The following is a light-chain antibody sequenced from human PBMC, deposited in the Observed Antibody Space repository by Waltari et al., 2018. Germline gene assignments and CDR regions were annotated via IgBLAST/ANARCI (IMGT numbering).Light chain of an antibody. CDR2: AVT. J-gene: IGLJ1*01. CDR1: SSDVRSYNY. V-gene: IGLV2-23*02. CDR3: CSYAGDSLYV. Sequence: QSALTQPASVSGSPGQSITLTCTGTSSDVRSYNYVSWYQQYPGKAPKLLIYAVTQRPSGFCDRFSVSKSGNTAYLTISGLQAEDGADYYCCSYAGDSLYVFGTGTTVTV.